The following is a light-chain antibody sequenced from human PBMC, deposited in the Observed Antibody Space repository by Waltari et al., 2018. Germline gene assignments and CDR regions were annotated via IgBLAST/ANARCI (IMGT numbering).Light chain of an antibody. CDR3: QTGGHGTWV. Sequence: QLVLTQSPSASASLGASVKLTCTLSSGHSSNVIAWLPQQPEKGPRYLMKVNSDGSHSKGDEIPDRFSGSSSGAERYLTISSVQPEDEADYYCQTGGHGTWVFGGGTKLTVL. J-gene: IGLJ3*02. CDR2: VNSDGSH. V-gene: IGLV4-69*01. CDR1: SGHSSNV.